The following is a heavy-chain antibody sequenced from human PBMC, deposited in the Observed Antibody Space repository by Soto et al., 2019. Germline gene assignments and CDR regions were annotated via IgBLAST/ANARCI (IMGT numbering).Heavy chain of an antibody. D-gene: IGHD2-8*01. J-gene: IGHJ4*02. V-gene: IGHV4-59*01. CDR1: GGSISSYY. CDR2: IYYSGST. Sequence: QVQLQESGPGLVKPSETLSLTCTVSGGSISSYYWSWIRQPPGKGLEWIGYIYYSGSTNYNPSLRSRVTTSVDTSKNQFSLKLRSVTAADTAVYYCARTYGGYYDYWGQGTLVTVSS. CDR3: ARTYGGYYDY.